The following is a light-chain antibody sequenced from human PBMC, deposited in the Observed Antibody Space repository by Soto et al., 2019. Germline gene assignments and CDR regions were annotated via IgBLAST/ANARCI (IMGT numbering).Light chain of an antibody. V-gene: IGLV1-40*01. CDR2: GNS. CDR3: QSYDSSLSVGV. J-gene: IGLJ3*02. Sequence: QSVLTQPPSGSGAPGQRVTISCTGSSSNIGAGYDVHWYQQLPGTAPKLLIYGNSNRPSGVPDRFSGSKSGTSASLAITGLQAEDEADYYCQSYDSSLSVGVFGGGTKLTVL. CDR1: SSNIGAGYD.